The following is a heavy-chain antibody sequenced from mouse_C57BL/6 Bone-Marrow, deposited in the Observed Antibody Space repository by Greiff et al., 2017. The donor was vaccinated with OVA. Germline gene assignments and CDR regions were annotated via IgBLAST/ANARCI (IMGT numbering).Heavy chain of an antibody. Sequence: EVKLMESGGGLVQPGGSLKLSCAASGFTFSDYYMYWVRQTPEKRLAWVAYISTGGGSTYYPDTVKGRFPISRDNAKNYLYLQMSRLKSEDTSMYYCARHAIYDGCYYYAMDYWGQGTSVTVSS. CDR1: GFTFSDYY. D-gene: IGHD2-3*01. CDR2: ISTGGGST. CDR3: ARHAIYDGCYYYAMDY. J-gene: IGHJ4*01. V-gene: IGHV5-12*01.